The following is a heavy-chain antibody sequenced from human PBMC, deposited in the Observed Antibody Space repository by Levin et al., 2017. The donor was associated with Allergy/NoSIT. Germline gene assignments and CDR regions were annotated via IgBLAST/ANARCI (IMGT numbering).Heavy chain of an antibody. V-gene: IGHV3-74*01. Sequence: GGSLRLSCAASGFTFSNYWMHWVRQAPGKGLVWISHISHIVNDGTATSYEDSVKGRFTISRDNAENTVFLQMNSLTAEDTATYYCVRGLGGLDHWGQGGLVIVSS. CDR1: GFTFSNYW. D-gene: IGHD2-15*01. CDR3: VRGLGGLDH. CDR2: IVNDGTAT. J-gene: IGHJ4*02.